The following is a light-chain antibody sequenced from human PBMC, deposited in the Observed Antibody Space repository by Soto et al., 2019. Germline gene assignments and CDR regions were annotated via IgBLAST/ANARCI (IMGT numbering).Light chain of an antibody. CDR3: YSYAGRNIWV. J-gene: IGLJ3*02. CDR1: SGDVGGYNF. CDR2: GVT. V-gene: IGLV2-11*01. Sequence: QSALTQPRSVSGSPGQSVTISCTGTSGDVGGYNFVSWYQQHPGKAPKLMIFGVTERPSGVPDRFSGSKSGNMASLTVSGLQADDEAVYYCYSYAGRNIWVFGGGTKLTVL.